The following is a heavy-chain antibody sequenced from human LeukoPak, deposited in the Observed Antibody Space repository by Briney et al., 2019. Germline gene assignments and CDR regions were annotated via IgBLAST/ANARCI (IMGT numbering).Heavy chain of an antibody. J-gene: IGHJ4*02. CDR2: IKQDGSEK. Sequence: GGSLRLSCAASGFTFSRYWLRWVRQAPGKGLEWVANIKQDGSEKYYVDSVKGRFTISRDNAKNSLYLQMNSLRAEDTAVYYCARDRVNDYWGQGTLVTVSS. V-gene: IGHV3-7*01. CDR3: ARDRVNDY. CDR1: GFTFSRYW. D-gene: IGHD3-10*01.